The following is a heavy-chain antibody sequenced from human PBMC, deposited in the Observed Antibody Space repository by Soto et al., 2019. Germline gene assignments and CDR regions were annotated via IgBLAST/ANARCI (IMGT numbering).Heavy chain of an antibody. Sequence: QVQLVESGGGVVQPGRSLRLSCAASGFTFSSYGMHWVRQAPGKGLEWVAVIWYDGSNKYYADSVKGRFTISRDNSKNTLYLQMNSLRAEDTAVYYCARSSSPYYYYYYMDVWGKGTTVTVSS. CDR2: IWYDGSNK. CDR1: GFTFSSYG. CDR3: ARSSSPYYYYYYMDV. J-gene: IGHJ6*03. D-gene: IGHD6-6*01. V-gene: IGHV3-33*01.